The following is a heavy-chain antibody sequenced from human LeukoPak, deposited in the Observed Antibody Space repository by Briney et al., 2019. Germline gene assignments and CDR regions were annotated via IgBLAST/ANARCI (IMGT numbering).Heavy chain of an antibody. Sequence: GGSLRLSCAASGFTFSSYAMSWVRQAPGKGLEWVSAISGSGGSTYYADSVKGRFTISRDNSKNTLYLQMNSLRAEDTAVYYCAKDLLLWDYYGSGSYFDYWGQGTLVTVSS. J-gene: IGHJ4*02. D-gene: IGHD3-10*01. CDR1: GFTFSSYA. CDR3: AKDLLLWDYYGSGSYFDY. V-gene: IGHV3-23*01. CDR2: ISGSGGST.